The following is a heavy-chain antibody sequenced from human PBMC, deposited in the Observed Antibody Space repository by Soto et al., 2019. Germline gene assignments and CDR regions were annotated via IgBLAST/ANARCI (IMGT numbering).Heavy chain of an antibody. Sequence: SETLSLTCTVSGGSISSGGYYWSWIRQHPGKGLEWIGYIYYSGSTYYNPSLKSRVTISVDTSKNQFSLKLSSVTAADTAVYYCARDHCSGGSCYSGYYGMDDWGQGTTVTVSS. D-gene: IGHD2-15*01. CDR3: ARDHCSGGSCYSGYYGMDD. J-gene: IGHJ6*02. CDR2: IYYSGST. CDR1: GGSISSGGYY. V-gene: IGHV4-31*03.